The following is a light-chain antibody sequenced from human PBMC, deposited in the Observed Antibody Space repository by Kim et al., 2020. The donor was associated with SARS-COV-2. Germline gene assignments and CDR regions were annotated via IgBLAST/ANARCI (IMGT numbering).Light chain of an antibody. V-gene: IGKV1-27*01. CDR3: QKYYSDPS. CDR2: AAS. CDR1: HDITNY. J-gene: IGKJ1*01. Sequence: SASVGDRVTITCRASHDITNYLAWYQQKPGKVPKLLIYAASTLQSGVPSRFSGTGSGTDFTLTISSLQPEDVATYYCQKYYSDPSFGQGTKVDIK.